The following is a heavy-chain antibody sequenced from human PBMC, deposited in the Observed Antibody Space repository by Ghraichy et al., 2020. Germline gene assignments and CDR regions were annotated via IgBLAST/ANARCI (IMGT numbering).Heavy chain of an antibody. D-gene: IGHD3-9*01. CDR3: AREGGLRHFDRVFDY. CDR1: GFTFSGYW. J-gene: IGHJ4*02. CDR2: IKRDGSEK. V-gene: IGHV3-7*01. Sequence: GGSLRLSCAASGFTFSGYWMSWVRQAPGKGLEWVANIKRDGSEKYYVDSVKGRFTISRDNAKNSLNLQMASLRAEDTAVYYCAREGGLRHFDRVFDYWGQGTLVSVSS.